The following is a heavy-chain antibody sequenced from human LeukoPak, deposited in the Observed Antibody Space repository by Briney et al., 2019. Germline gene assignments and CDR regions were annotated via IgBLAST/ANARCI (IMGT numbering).Heavy chain of an antibody. V-gene: IGHV3-21*01. CDR1: GFTFSSYS. J-gene: IGHJ6*02. CDR3: ARVGFLSPAAHPGYYYGMDV. Sequence: PGGSLRLSCAASGFTFSSYSMNWVRQAPGRGLEWVSSISSSSSYIYYADSVKGRFTISRDNAKNSLYLQMNSLRAEDTAVYYCARVGFLSPAAHPGYYYGMDVWGQGTTVTVSS. CDR2: ISSSSSYI. D-gene: IGHD3-3*01.